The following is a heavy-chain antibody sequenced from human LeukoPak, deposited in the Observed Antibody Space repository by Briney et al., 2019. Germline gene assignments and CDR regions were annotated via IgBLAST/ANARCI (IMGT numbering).Heavy chain of an antibody. J-gene: IGHJ4*02. CDR2: FDPEDGET. CDR1: GYTLTELS. D-gene: IGHD3-9*01. V-gene: IGHV1-24*01. CDR3: ATLWYYDILTGYSPDY. Sequence: ASVKVSCKVSGYTLTELSMHWVRQAPGKGLECMGGFDPEDGETIYAQKFQGRVTMTEDTSTDTAYMELSSLRSEDTAVYYCATLWYYDILTGYSPDYWGQGTLVTVSS.